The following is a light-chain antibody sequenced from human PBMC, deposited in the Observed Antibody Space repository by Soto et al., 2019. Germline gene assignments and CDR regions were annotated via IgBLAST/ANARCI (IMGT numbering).Light chain of an antibody. Sequence: EIVMTQSPATLSVSPGEGATLSCRASQRVSSKLAWYQQKPGQAPRLLIYGASTRATGIPDRFSGSGSGTDFTLTISRLEPEDFAVYHCQQYGASPWTFGQGTKVDIK. CDR2: GAS. V-gene: IGKV3-15*01. J-gene: IGKJ1*01. CDR3: QQYGASPWT. CDR1: QRVSSK.